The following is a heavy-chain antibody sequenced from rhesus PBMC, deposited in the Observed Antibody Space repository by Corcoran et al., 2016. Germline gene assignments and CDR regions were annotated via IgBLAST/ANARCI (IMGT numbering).Heavy chain of an antibody. J-gene: IGHJ4*01. D-gene: IGHD2-2*01. V-gene: IGHV4-80*01. Sequence: QVQLQESGPGLVKPSETLSLPCAVSGGSFSLSWWTWIRLPQGKGLEWSGEINGNSGSTNYNPSLKSRVTISKDASKNQFSLKLSSVTAADTAVYYCASLYYALDYWGQGVLVTVSS. CDR1: GGSFSLSW. CDR2: INGNSGST. CDR3: ASLYYALDY.